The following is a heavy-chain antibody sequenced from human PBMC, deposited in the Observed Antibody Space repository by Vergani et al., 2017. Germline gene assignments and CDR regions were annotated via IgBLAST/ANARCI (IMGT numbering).Heavy chain of an antibody. CDR1: GFTFSSYD. D-gene: IGHD3-10*01. J-gene: IGHJ5*02. CDR3: AGITMVRGAVGGFDP. V-gene: IGHV3-23*01. CDR2: ISGSGGST. Sequence: ELQLLESGGGLVQPGGSLRLSCAASGFTFSSYDMSWVRQAPGKGLEWVSAISGSGGSTYYADSVKGLFTISRDNSKNTLYLQMNSLRAEDTAVYYCAGITMVRGAVGGFDPWGQGTLVTVSS.